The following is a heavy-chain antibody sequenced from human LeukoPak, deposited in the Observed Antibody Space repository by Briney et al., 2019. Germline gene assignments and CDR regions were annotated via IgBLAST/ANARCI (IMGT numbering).Heavy chain of an antibody. V-gene: IGHV3-33*01. J-gene: IGHJ3*01. CDR1: GFTFSSYG. Sequence: SGTSLRLSCAASGFTFSSYGMHWVRQRPGKGLEWVTVMWSNESHKYYADSVKGRFTVSRDSAKSTLYLQIESLKVEDTAVYYCAREGLLTSPNNAFDVWGQGTMVTVSS. CDR2: MWSNESHK. CDR3: AREGLLTSPNNAFDV. D-gene: IGHD3-16*01.